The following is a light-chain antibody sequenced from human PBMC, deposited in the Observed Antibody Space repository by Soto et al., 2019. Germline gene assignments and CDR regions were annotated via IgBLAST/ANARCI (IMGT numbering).Light chain of an antibody. V-gene: IGKV3-11*01. J-gene: IGKJ1*01. Sequence: EIVMTQSPGTLSLSPGERGALSCGASQSVSSYLAWYQQKPGQAPRLLIYDASNRATGIPARFSGSGSGTDFTLTISSLEPEDFAVYYCQQYKNRPETFGQGTKVDIK. CDR2: DAS. CDR1: QSVSSY. CDR3: QQYKNRPET.